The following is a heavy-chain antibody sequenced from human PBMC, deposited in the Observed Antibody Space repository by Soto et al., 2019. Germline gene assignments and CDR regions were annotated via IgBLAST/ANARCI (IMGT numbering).Heavy chain of an antibody. CDR1: GYTFTGYY. CDR3: ARSGYGVAAQVYYYYGMDV. D-gene: IGHD6-13*01. V-gene: IGHV1-2*04. Sequence: GASVKVSCKASGYTFTGYYMHWVRQAPGQGLEWMGWINPNSGGTNYAQKFQGWVTMTRDTSISTAYMELSRLRSDDTAVYYCARSGYGVAAQVYYYYGMDVWGQGTTVTVSS. J-gene: IGHJ6*02. CDR2: INPNSGGT.